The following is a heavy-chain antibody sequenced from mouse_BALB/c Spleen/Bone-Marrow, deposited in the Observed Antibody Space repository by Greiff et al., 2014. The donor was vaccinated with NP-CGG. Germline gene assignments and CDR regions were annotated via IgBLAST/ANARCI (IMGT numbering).Heavy chain of an antibody. Sequence: EVKLVESGGGLVKPGGSLKLSCAASGFTFSDYYMYWVRQTPEKRLEWVAIISDGGSYTFYPDSVKGRFTISRDNAKNRLYLQMSSLKSEDTAMYYCARDGDYSYAWFAYWGQGTLVTVSA. D-gene: IGHD2-12*01. CDR3: ARDGDYSYAWFAY. V-gene: IGHV5-4*02. CDR2: ISDGGSYT. J-gene: IGHJ3*01. CDR1: GFTFSDYY.